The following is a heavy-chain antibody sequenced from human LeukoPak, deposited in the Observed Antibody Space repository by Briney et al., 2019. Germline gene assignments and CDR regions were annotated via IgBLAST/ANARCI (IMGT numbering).Heavy chain of an antibody. Sequence: GGSLRLSCAASGFTFSSYAMTWVRQAPGKGLDWVSAMTSGGGTYYADSVKGRFTISRDNSKNTVYPQMNSLRAEDTAVYYCAKDLTRSSGGFDYWGQGTLVTVSS. CDR3: AKDLTRSSGGFDY. CDR1: GFTFSSYA. J-gene: IGHJ4*02. D-gene: IGHD6-6*01. V-gene: IGHV3-23*01. CDR2: MTSGGGT.